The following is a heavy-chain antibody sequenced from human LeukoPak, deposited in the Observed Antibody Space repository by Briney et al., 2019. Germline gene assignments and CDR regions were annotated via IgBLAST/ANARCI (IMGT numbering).Heavy chain of an antibody. CDR1: GGSISSSIYY. CDR3: ARRSQAAAGRGIDY. CDR2: MSNSGST. V-gene: IGHV4-39*01. D-gene: IGHD6-13*01. J-gene: IGHJ4*02. Sequence: SETLSLSCTVSGGSISSSIYYWGWIRQSPGKGLEWIGTMSNSGSTYYNPSLKSRVTISGDTAKNQFSLKLSSVTAADTAVYYCARRSQAAAGRGIDYWGQGTLVTVSS.